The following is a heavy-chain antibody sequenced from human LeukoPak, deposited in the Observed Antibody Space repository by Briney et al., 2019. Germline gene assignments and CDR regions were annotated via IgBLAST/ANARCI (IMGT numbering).Heavy chain of an antibody. D-gene: IGHD3-22*01. J-gene: IGHJ2*01. CDR2: IYYSRST. CDR3: ARCPYYYDSSGKAGYFDL. V-gene: IGHV4-59*01. CDR1: GGSISSYY. Sequence: KPSETLSLTCTVSGGSISSYYWSRIRQPPGKGLEWIGYIYYSRSTNYNPSLKSRVTISVDTSKNQFSLKLSSVTAADTAVYYCARCPYYYDSSGKAGYFDLWGRGTLVTVSS.